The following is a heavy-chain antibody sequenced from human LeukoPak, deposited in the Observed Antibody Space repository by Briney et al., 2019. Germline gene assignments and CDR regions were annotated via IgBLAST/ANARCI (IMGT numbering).Heavy chain of an antibody. D-gene: IGHD6-19*01. CDR1: GFTFSSYS. Sequence: GGSLRLSCAASGFTFSSYSMNWVRQAPGKGLEWVSSISSSSSYIYYADSVKGRFTISRDKFRNTLYLQMNSLRAEDTAVYYCARGVAGTSDGVDYWGQGTLVTVSS. J-gene: IGHJ4*02. CDR3: ARGVAGTSDGVDY. V-gene: IGHV3-21*04. CDR2: ISSSSSYI.